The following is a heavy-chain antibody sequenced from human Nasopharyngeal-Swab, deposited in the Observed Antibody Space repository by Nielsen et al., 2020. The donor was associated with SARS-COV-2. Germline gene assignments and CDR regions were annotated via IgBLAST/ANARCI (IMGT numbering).Heavy chain of an antibody. CDR3: ARGRITMFY. CDR1: GGSFSGYY. D-gene: IGHD3-10*02. CDR2: INHSGST. Sequence: SETLSLTCAVYGGSFSGYYWSWIRQPPGKGLEWIGEINHSGSTNYNPSLKSRVTISVETSKNQFSLKLSSVTATDTAVYYCARGRITMFYWGQGTLVTVSS. V-gene: IGHV4-34*01. J-gene: IGHJ1*01.